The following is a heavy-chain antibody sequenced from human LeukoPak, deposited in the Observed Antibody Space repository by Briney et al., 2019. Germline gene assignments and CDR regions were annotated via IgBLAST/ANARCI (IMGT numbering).Heavy chain of an antibody. CDR1: GYTFTSYA. CDR2: INTNTGNP. V-gene: IGHV7-4-1*02. D-gene: IGHD4-11*01. J-gene: IGHJ6*03. CDR3: ARTDYSLGKYYYYYYMDV. Sequence: ASLKVSCKASGYTFTSYAMNWVRQAPGQGLEWMGWINTNTGNPTYAQGFTGRFVFSLDTSVSTAYLQVSSLKAEDTAVYYCARTDYSLGKYYYYYYMDVWGKGTTVTVSS.